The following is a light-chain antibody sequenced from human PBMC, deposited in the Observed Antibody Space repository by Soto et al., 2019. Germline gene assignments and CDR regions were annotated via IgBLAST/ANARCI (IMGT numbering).Light chain of an antibody. CDR1: QSVSSY. Sequence: EIVLTQSPATLSLSPGERATLSCRASQSVSSYLAWYQQKPGQAPRLLIYDASNRATGIPARFSGSGSGTEFTLTISSLEPEDFAVYYCQQRSNWPPSITFGQGTRVEIK. CDR3: QQRSNWPPSIT. J-gene: IGKJ5*01. V-gene: IGKV3-11*01. CDR2: DAS.